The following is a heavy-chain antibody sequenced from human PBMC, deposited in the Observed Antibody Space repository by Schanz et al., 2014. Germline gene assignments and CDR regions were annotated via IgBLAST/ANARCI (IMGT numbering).Heavy chain of an antibody. J-gene: IGHJ2*01. CDR3: ARDTTWRLDL. CDR2: VFPNGIT. V-gene: IGHV4-61*02. CDR1: GGSIRSGTSY. Sequence: QVQLQESGPGLVKPSQTLSLTCTVSGGSIRSGTSYWSWIRQPAGKALEWVGRVFPNGITNYNPSLKSRVTISLDSSKTQFSLSLASLTAADTAVYYCARDTTWRLDLWGRGTLVTVSS. D-gene: IGHD1-1*01.